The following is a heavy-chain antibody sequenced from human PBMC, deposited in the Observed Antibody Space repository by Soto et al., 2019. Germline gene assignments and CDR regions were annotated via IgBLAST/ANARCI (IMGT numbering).Heavy chain of an antibody. CDR3: VREDRGGYSGIFDY. J-gene: IGHJ4*02. V-gene: IGHV4-4*07. CDR2: IYADGTT. D-gene: IGHD5-12*01. Sequence: PSETLSLTCTVSGGSISSLYWSWVRQPAGKGLEWIGRIYADGTTHYSPSLKSRVTMSVDTSKKEFSLRLNSVTAAATAVYYCVREDRGGYSGIFDYWGQGTLVTVSS. CDR1: GGSISSLY.